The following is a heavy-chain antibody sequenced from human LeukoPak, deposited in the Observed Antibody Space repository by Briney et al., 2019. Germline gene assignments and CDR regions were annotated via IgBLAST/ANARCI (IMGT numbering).Heavy chain of an antibody. CDR1: GGSISSGGYY. V-gene: IGHV4-30-2*01. CDR2: IYHSGST. CDR3: ARVIHYYMDV. Sequence: SETLTLTCTVSGGSISSGGYYWSWIRQPPGKGLEWIGYIYHSGSTYYNPSLKSRVTISVDRSKNQFSLKLSSVTAADTAVYYCARVIHYYMDVWGKGTTVTVSS. D-gene: IGHD3-22*01. J-gene: IGHJ6*03.